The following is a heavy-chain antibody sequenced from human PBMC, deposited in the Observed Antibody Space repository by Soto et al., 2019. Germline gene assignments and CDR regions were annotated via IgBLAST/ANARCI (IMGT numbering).Heavy chain of an antibody. V-gene: IGHV1-46*01. CDR1: RVTFTSSS. Sequence: VEVSSKASRVTFTSSSMCWVQQTPGQGLEWMGIINPSGGSTSYAQKFQGRVTMTRDTSTSTVYMELSSLRSEDTAVYYCAATYYYDSSLGYWGQGTLVTVSS. CDR2: INPSGGST. CDR3: AATYYYDSSLGY. D-gene: IGHD3-22*01. J-gene: IGHJ4*02.